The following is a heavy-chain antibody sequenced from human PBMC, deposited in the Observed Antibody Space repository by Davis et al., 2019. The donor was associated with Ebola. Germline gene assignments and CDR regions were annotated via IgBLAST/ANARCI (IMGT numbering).Heavy chain of an antibody. CDR1: GFTFSSYW. Sequence: GESLKISCAASGFTFSSYWMSWVRQAPGKGLEWVSSISSSSSYIYYADSVKGRFTISRDNAKNSLYLQMNSLRAEDTAVYYCAHDSYWGQGTLVTVSS. CDR2: ISSSSSYI. J-gene: IGHJ4*02. V-gene: IGHV3-21*01. CDR3: AHDSY. D-gene: IGHD3-22*01.